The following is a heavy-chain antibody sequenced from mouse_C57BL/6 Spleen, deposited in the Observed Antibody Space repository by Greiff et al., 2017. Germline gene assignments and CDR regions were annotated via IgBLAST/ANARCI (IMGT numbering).Heavy chain of an antibody. CDR3: ARLGVTTEDY. CDR1: GYTFTSYW. J-gene: IGHJ2*01. CDR2: IDPSDSYT. Sequence: QVQLQQPGAELVRPGTSVKLSCKASGYTFTSYWMHWVKQRPGQGLEWIGVIDPSDSYTNYTQKFKGKATLTVDTSSSTAYMQLSSLTSEDSAVYYCARLGVTTEDYWGQGTTLTVSS. D-gene: IGHD2-2*01. V-gene: IGHV1-59*01.